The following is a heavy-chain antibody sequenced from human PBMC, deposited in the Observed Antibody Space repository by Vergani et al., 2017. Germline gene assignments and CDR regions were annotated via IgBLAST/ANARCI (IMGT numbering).Heavy chain of an antibody. V-gene: IGHV1-69*02. D-gene: IGHD5-24*01. Sequence: QVQLVQSGAEVKKPGSSVKVSCKASVGTFSSYTINWVRQAPGQGLVWMGRIIPILGIANYAQKFQGRVTITADKSTSTAYMELNSLRSEDTAVYYCATRWDRVSGFDAWGRGALVTVAS. CDR2: IIPILGIA. J-gene: IGHJ5*02. CDR3: ATRWDRVSGFDA. CDR1: VGTFSSYT.